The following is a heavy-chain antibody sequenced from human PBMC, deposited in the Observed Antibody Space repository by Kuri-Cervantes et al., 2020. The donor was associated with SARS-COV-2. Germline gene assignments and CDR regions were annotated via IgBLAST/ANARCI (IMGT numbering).Heavy chain of an antibody. CDR3: AREPGITMSWDAFDI. V-gene: IGHV4-4*07. J-gene: IGHJ3*02. Sequence: SETLSPTVTVPGGSISSYYWSWIRQPAGKGLEWIGRIYTSGSTNYNPSLKSRVTMSVDTSKNQFSLKLSSVTAADTAVYYCAREPGITMSWDAFDIWGQGTMVTVSS. CDR2: IYTSGST. D-gene: IGHD3-22*01. CDR1: GGSISSYY.